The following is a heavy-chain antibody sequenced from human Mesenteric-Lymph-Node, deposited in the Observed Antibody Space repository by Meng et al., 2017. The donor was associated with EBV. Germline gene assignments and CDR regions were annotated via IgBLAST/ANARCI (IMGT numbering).Heavy chain of an antibody. D-gene: IGHD4-17*01. Sequence: LRLQESGPGLVKPSQTLSLPCAVSGGSISNDGYSWSWIRQPPGKGLEWIGYIYHSGSTYSNPSLKSRVTISVDRSKNQFSLKLNSVTAADTAVYYCARASVYGDYDNWFDPWGQGTLVTVSS. CDR3: ARASVYGDYDNWFDP. J-gene: IGHJ5*02. CDR2: IYHSGST. V-gene: IGHV4-30-2*01. CDR1: GGSISNDGYS.